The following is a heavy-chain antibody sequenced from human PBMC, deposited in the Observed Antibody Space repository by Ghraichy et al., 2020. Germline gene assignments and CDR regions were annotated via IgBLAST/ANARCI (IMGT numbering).Heavy chain of an antibody. D-gene: IGHD1-26*01. CDR1: GFTLSKYS. Sequence: LNISCAASGFTLSKYSMNWVRQAPGKGLEWLSYINTSGSAKYDADSVKGRFTVSRDNAKNSLFLQMNSLRDEDTAVYYCARAELRGGAPFGMDVWGQGTTVTVSS. CDR2: INTSGSAK. J-gene: IGHJ6*02. CDR3: ARAELRGGAPFGMDV. V-gene: IGHV3-48*02.